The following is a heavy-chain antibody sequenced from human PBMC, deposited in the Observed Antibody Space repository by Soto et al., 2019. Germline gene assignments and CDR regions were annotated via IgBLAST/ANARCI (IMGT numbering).Heavy chain of an antibody. CDR2: IIPIFGTA. V-gene: IGHV1-69*13. Sequence: SVKVSCKASGGTFSSYAISWVRQAPGQGLEWMGGIIPIFGTANYAQKFQGRVTITADESTSTAYMELSSLRSEDTAVYYCARGYPREGSWYFGWYFDLWGRGTLVTVSS. J-gene: IGHJ2*01. CDR1: GGTFSSYA. D-gene: IGHD6-13*01. CDR3: ARGYPREGSWYFGWYFDL.